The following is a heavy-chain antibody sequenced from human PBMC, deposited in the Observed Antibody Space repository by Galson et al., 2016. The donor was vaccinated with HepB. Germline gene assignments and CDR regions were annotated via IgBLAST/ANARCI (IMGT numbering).Heavy chain of an antibody. CDR3: ARGPVGGRGYGDYYYMDV. V-gene: IGHV1-3*01. D-gene: IGHD5-18*01. CDR2: INAGNGHP. J-gene: IGHJ6*03. CDR1: GYTFTSYA. Sequence: SVKVSCKASGYTFTSYAMHWVRQAPGQRLEWMGWINAGNGHPKYSQNFQGRVTIARDTAASTDYMELSSLRSEDTAVYYCARGPVGGRGYGDYYYMDVWGKGTTGTVSS.